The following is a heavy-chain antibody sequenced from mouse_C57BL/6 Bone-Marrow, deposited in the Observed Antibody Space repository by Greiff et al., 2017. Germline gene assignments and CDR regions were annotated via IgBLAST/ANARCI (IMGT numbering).Heavy chain of an antibody. V-gene: IGHV1-76*01. J-gene: IGHJ2*01. CDR1: GYTFTDYY. CDR3: AREGIYYYGSSYDCDY. Sequence: QVQLQQSGAELVRPGASVKLSCKASGYTFTDYYINWVKQRPGQGLEWIARIYPGSGNTYYNEKFKGKATLTAEKSSSTAYMQLSSLTSEDSAVYFCAREGIYYYGSSYDCDYWGQGTTLTVSS. CDR2: IYPGSGNT. D-gene: IGHD1-1*01.